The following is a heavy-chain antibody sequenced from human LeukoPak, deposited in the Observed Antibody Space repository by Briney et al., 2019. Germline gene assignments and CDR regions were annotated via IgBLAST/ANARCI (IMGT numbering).Heavy chain of an antibody. CDR1: GFTFSSYW. CDR3: AIYDYVWGSSDY. J-gene: IGHJ4*02. CDR2: IYSGGST. Sequence: PGGSLRLSCAASGFTFSSYWMSWVRQAPGKGLEWVSVIYSGGSTYYADSVKGRFTISRDNSKNTLYLQMNSLRAEDTAVYYCAIYDYVWGSSDYWGQGTLVTVSS. D-gene: IGHD3-16*01. V-gene: IGHV3-53*01.